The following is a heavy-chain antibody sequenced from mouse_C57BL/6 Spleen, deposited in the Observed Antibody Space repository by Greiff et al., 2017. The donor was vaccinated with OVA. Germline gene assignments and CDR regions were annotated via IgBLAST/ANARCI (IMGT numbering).Heavy chain of an antibody. CDR3: ARHTRYYGSSDFDY. CDR1: GYTFTDYY. J-gene: IGHJ2*01. Sequence: VQLKESGPVLVKPGASVKMSCKASGYTFTDYYMNWVKQSHGKSLEWIGVINPYNGGTSYNQKFKGKATLTVDKSSSTAYMELNSLTSEDSAVYYCARHTRYYGSSDFDYWGQGTTLTVSS. V-gene: IGHV1-19*01. CDR2: INPYNGGT. D-gene: IGHD1-1*01.